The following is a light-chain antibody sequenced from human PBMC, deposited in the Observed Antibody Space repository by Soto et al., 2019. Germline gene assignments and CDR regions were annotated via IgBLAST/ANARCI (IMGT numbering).Light chain of an antibody. Sequence: QSVLTQPASVSGSPGQSITISCTGTSSDVGGYNYVSWYQQRPGKAPKLMIYDVNNRPSGVSNRFSDSKSGNTAALNISGIQAEDEDDYYCSSYSSTTTLVFGGGTQLTVL. J-gene: IGLJ7*01. CDR2: DVN. V-gene: IGLV2-14*01. CDR1: SSDVGGYNY. CDR3: SSYSSTTTLV.